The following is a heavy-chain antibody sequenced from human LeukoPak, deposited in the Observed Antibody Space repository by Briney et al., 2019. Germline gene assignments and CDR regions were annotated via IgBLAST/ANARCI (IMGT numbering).Heavy chain of an antibody. V-gene: IGHV1-18*01. CDR2: ISPYKDNA. CDR1: DYTFSTYV. CDR3: ATAQDYGEYVLGYFDY. J-gene: IGHJ4*02. Sequence: APVKVSCKXSDYTFSTYVISWVRQAPGQGPEWMGWISPYKDNAIYAQKFQGRLTMTTDTSTGTAYMELRSLTTDDTAVYYCATAQDYGEYVLGYFDYWGQGTLVTVSS. D-gene: IGHD4-17*01.